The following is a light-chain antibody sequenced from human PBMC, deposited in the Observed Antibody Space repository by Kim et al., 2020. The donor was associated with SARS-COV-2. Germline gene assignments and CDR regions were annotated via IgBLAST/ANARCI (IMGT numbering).Light chain of an antibody. J-gene: IGLJ1*01. Sequence: GQWVTISCSGSTSNIGSNPVNWYQQLPGTAPKLLIYSNNQRPSGVPDRFSGSESGTSASLAISGLQSEDEADYYCAAWDDSLNGYVFGAGTQVTVL. CDR2: SNN. V-gene: IGLV1-44*01. CDR1: TSNIGSNP. CDR3: AAWDDSLNGYV.